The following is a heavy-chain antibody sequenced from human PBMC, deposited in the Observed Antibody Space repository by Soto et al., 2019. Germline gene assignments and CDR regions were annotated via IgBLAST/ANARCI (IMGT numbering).Heavy chain of an antibody. D-gene: IGHD6-13*01. CDR1: GYTFTSYG. Sequence: ASVKVSCKASGYTFTSYGISWVRQAPGQGLEWMGWISAYNGNTNYAQKLQGRVTMTTDTSTSTAYMELGSLRSDDTAVYYCARRRLEGIAAAGTPPPIIPNYYYYYGMDVWGQGTTVTVSS. J-gene: IGHJ6*02. V-gene: IGHV1-18*01. CDR3: ARRRLEGIAAAGTPPPIIPNYYYYYGMDV. CDR2: ISAYNGNT.